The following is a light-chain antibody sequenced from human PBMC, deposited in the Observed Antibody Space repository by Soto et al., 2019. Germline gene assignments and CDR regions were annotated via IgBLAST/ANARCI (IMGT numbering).Light chain of an antibody. Sequence: DIQMTQSPSSVSASVGDRVTITCRASQDIGRCLAWYQQKPGEVPKLLIYAASSLQSGVPSRFSGSGSGTDFTLTIRRLEPDDFAVYYCQQYGSSPRTFGQGTKVEIK. CDR3: QQYGSSPRT. CDR1: QDIGRC. J-gene: IGKJ1*01. CDR2: AAS. V-gene: IGKV1D-16*01.